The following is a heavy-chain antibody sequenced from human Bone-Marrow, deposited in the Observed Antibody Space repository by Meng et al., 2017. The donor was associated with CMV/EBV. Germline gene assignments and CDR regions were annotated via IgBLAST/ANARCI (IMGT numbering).Heavy chain of an antibody. V-gene: IGHV1-18*01. CDR1: GYTFTSYG. CDR3: ARDSYIVVVPAAIDYYDMDV. D-gene: IGHD2-2*01. J-gene: IGHJ6*02. Sequence: ASVKVSCKASGYTFTSYGISWVRQAPGQGLEWMGWISAYNGNTNYAQKLQGRVTMTTDTSTSTAYMELRSLRSDDTAVYYCARDSYIVVVPAAIDYYDMDVWGQGTTVTVSS. CDR2: ISAYNGNT.